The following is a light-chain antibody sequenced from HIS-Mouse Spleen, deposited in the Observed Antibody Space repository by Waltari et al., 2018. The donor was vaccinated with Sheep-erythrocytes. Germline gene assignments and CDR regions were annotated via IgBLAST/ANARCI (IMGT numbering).Light chain of an antibody. Sequence: QSALTQPPSASWSPGQPVTISCTGTSSDVGGSNYVSWYHQNPGKAPKLMIYEVSKRPSGVPDRFSGSKSGNTASLTVSGLQAEDEADYYCSSYAGSNNWVFGGGTKLTVL. CDR2: EVS. CDR1: SSDVGGSNY. CDR3: SSYAGSNNWV. J-gene: IGLJ3*02. V-gene: IGLV2-8*01.